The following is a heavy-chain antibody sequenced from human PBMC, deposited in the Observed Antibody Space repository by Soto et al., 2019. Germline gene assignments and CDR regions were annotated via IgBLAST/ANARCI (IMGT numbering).Heavy chain of an antibody. CDR3: ARAIALAATWFDH. Sequence: PSETLSLTCTVSGDSISSYYWSWIRQPPGKGLEWIGYLYYSVSTNYNPSLKSRVTISVDTSKNQFSLKLSSVTAADTAVYYCARAIALAATWFDHWGQGNMVTVSA. CDR1: GDSISSYY. D-gene: IGHD6-19*01. CDR2: LYYSVST. J-gene: IGHJ5*02. V-gene: IGHV4-59*01.